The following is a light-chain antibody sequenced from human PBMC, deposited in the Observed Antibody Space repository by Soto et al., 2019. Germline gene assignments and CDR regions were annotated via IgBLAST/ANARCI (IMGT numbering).Light chain of an antibody. V-gene: IGLV2-14*01. CDR3: SSYTTSSTVV. CDR1: SSDVGGYNY. Sequence: QSVLTQPASVSGSPGQSITISCTGTSSDVGGYNYVSWYQQHSGKAPKLIIYEVNNRPSGVSNRFSGSKSGNTASLTISGLQAEDEADYYCSSYTTSSTVVFGGGTKVTVL. J-gene: IGLJ2*01. CDR2: EVN.